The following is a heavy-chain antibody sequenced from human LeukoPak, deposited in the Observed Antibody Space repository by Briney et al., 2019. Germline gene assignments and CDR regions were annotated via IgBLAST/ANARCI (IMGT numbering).Heavy chain of an antibody. CDR2: ISYGGRNK. CDR3: AKDLTRYCSGGSCYSADY. Sequence: GGSLRLSCAASGFTFSSYGMHWVRRAPGKGLEWVAVISYGGRNKNYADSVKGRFTISRDNSKNTLYLQINSVRAEDTAVYYCAKDLTRYCSGGSCYSADYWGQGTLVTVSS. CDR1: GFTFSSYG. V-gene: IGHV3-30*18. D-gene: IGHD2-15*01. J-gene: IGHJ4*02.